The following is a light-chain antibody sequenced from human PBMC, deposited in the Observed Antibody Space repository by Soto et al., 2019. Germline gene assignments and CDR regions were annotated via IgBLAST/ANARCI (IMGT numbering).Light chain of an antibody. Sequence: EIVLTQSPGTLSLSPGERATLSCRASQTVSSSYLAWYQKTPGQAPRLLIYAASSRATGIPDRFSGSGSGTDFTLTISRLEPEDFAVYYCQQYRSSPRTFGQGTKVDIK. J-gene: IGKJ1*01. CDR2: AAS. CDR1: QTVSSSY. V-gene: IGKV3-20*01. CDR3: QQYRSSPRT.